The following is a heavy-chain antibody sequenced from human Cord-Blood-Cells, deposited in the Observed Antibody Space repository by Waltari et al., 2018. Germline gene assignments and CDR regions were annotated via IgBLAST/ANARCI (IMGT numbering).Heavy chain of an antibody. CDR1: GYTLTELS. D-gene: IGHD1-26*01. Sequence: QVQLVQSGAEVKKPGASVKVSCKVSGYTLTELSMHWVRQAPGKGLEWMGGFDPEDGETIYEQKFQGRVTMTEDTSTDTAYMELSSLRSEDTAVYYCATVSPSRELQKRHYFDYWGQGTLVTVSS. CDR3: ATVSPSRELQKRHYFDY. J-gene: IGHJ4*02. V-gene: IGHV1-24*01. CDR2: FDPEDGET.